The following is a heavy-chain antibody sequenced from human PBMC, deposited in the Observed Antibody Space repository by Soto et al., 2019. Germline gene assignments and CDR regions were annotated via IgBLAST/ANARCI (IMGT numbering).Heavy chain of an antibody. Sequence: SLTCTVSGGYISSGGYYWSWKRQPPGKDLEWIGYIYYSGSTYYNPSLKSRVTISVDTSKNQFSLKLSSVTAADTAVYYCARVLGDYYPDYYYYYGMDVWGQGTTVNVSS. J-gene: IGHJ6*02. D-gene: IGHD4-17*01. V-gene: IGHV4-30-4*01. CDR2: IYYSGST. CDR1: GGYISSGGYY. CDR3: ARVLGDYYPDYYYYYGMDV.